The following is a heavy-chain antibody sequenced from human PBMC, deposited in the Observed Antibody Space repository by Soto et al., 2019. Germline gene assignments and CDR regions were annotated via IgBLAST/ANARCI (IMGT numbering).Heavy chain of an antibody. J-gene: IGHJ4*02. V-gene: IGHV1-18*01. CDR2: ISAYNGNT. Sequence: ASVKVSCKASGYTFTSYGISWVRQAPEQGLEWMGWISAYNGNTNYAQKLQGRVTMTTDTSTSTAYMELRSLRSDDTAVYYCARERLGSGNPSLYYWGQGTLVTVSS. CDR1: GYTFTSYG. D-gene: IGHD3-16*01. CDR3: ARERLGSGNPSLYY.